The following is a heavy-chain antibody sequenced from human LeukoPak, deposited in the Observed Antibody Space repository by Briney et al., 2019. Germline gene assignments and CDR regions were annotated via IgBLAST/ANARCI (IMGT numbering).Heavy chain of an antibody. CDR2: ISDGVTHL. CDR3: AKEGTRSQCQWAFDF. D-gene: IGHD6-19*01. V-gene: IGHV3-30*18. CDR1: GYIFRHYR. Sequence: GGSLRLSCAGSGYIFRHYRMHWVRHAPGQGLGWVAVISDGVTHLYYAHSVRGRFTISRDNPESTMYLQMNSLRVEDTAVYYCAKEGTRSQCQWAFDFWGQGTMVTVSS. J-gene: IGHJ3*01.